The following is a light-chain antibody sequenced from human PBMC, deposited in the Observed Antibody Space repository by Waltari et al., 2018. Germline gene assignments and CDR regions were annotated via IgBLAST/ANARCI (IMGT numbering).Light chain of an antibody. J-gene: IGLJ3*02. Sequence: QSVLTQPPSASGTPGQRVTISCSGSASNIGGNLVNWYQQLPGKAPKLLIYRSDHRPSGVPDRFPGSKTGTSASLAISGLQAEDEADYFCASWDDSLNGHWVFGGGTKVTVL. CDR3: ASWDDSLNGHWV. V-gene: IGLV1-44*01. CDR1: ASNIGGNL. CDR2: RSD.